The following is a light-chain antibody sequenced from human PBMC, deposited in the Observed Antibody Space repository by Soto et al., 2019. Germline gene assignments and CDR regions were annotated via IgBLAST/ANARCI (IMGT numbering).Light chain of an antibody. J-gene: IGKJ2*01. CDR3: QQYDTVPPYA. CDR1: QDVYIY. CDR2: DAS. Sequence: IQLTQSPASLSASIGDRVTITCQASQDVYIYLNRYQQKPGKAPTLLIYDASNLETGVPSRFSGTGSGTHFILTISSLEAEDFATYYCQQYDTVPPYAFGQGTKLEI. V-gene: IGKV1-33*01.